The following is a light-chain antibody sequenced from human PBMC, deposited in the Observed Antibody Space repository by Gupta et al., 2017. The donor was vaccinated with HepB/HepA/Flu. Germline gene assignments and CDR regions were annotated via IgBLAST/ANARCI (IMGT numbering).Light chain of an antibody. CDR3: QQRSYWPLT. CDR2: DAS. CDR1: QSVSSY. J-gene: IGKJ4*01. Sequence: EIVLTQSPATLSLSPGERATLSCRASQSVSSYLAWYQQKPGQAPRLLIYDASNRATGFPARFSGSGXETXFTLTIXSREPEDFAVYYCQQRSYWPLTFGXGTKVDIK. V-gene: IGKV3-11*01.